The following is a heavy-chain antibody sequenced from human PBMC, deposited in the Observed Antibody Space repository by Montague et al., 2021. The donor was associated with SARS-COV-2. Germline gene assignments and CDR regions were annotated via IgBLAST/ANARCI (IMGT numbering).Heavy chain of an antibody. D-gene: IGHD3-10*01. CDR2: ISYDGSNK. J-gene: IGHJ3*02. V-gene: IGHV3-30-3*01. CDR3: ARDSGAIWFGGDGAFDI. Sequence: SLRLSCAASGFTFSSYAMHWVRQAPGKGLEWVAVISYDGSNKYYADSVKGRFTISRDNSKNTLYLQMNSLRAEDTAVYYCARDSGAIWFGGDGAFDIWGQGTMVTVSS. CDR1: GFTFSSYA.